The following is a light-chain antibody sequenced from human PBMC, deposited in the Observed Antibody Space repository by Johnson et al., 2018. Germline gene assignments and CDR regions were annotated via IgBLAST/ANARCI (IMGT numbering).Light chain of an antibody. CDR2: ENN. V-gene: IGLV1-51*02. J-gene: IGLJ1*01. Sequence: QSVLTQPPSVSAAPGQKVTISCYGSSSNIGNNYVSWYQQLPGTAPKLLIYENNKRPSGIPDRFSGSKSGTSATLGITGLQTGDEADYYCGTWDSSLSAGNVSGTGTKVTVL. CDR1: SSNIGNNY. CDR3: GTWDSSLSAGNV.